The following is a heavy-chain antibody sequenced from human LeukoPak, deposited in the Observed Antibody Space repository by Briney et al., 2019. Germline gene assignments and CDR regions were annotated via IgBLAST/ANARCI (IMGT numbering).Heavy chain of an antibody. Sequence: PGGSLRLSCAASGFTFKNYAMNWVRQAPGKGLEWVSAISRTGESIYYADSVKGRFTISRDNSMNTLYLEMNSLRAEDTAVYYCAKSLRFEDYTNLPFDFWGQGILVTVSS. J-gene: IGHJ4*02. CDR3: AKSLRFEDYTNLPFDF. D-gene: IGHD3-16*01. CDR2: ISRTGESI. CDR1: GFTFKNYA. V-gene: IGHV3-23*01.